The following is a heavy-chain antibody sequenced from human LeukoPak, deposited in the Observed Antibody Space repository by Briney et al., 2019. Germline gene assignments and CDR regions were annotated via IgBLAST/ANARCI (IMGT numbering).Heavy chain of an antibody. J-gene: IGHJ2*01. CDR3: AREMTTVTFNWYFDL. V-gene: IGHV4-31*03. CDR1: GGSISSGSYY. CDR2: IDYSGST. Sequence: SETLSLTCTVSGGSISSGSYYWSWIRQHPGKGLEWIGNIDYSGSTYYNPSLKSRLTISVDTSKKQFSLKLSSVTAADTAVYYCAREMTTVTFNWYFDLWGRGTLVTVSS. D-gene: IGHD4-17*01.